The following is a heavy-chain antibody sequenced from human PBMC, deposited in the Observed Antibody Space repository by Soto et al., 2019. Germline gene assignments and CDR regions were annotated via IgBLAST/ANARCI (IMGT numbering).Heavy chain of an antibody. CDR1: GFTFSTYS. CDR3: ARSGYVDY. J-gene: IGHJ4*02. Sequence: EVQVVESGGGLVQPGGSLRLSCAASGFTFSTYSMNWVRQAPGKGLEWVSYISSTGNTIYYPDSVKGRFTISRDTAKKALYLGMNGLRAEDTAVYYCARSGYVDYWGQGTLVTVSS. V-gene: IGHV3-48*01. CDR2: ISSTGNTI. D-gene: IGHD2-8*02.